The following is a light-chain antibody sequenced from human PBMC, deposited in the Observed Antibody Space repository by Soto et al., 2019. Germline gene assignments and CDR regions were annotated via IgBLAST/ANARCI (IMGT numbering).Light chain of an antibody. CDR3: SSYRSSSSAVL. V-gene: IGLV2-14*01. CDR1: SSDIGGYNY. Sequence: QSALTQPASVSGSPGQSIAISCTGTSSDIGGYNYVSWYQQHPDKAPKLLVYDVTERPSGVSNRFSGSKSGNTASLTISGLQAEDEADYYCSSYRSSSSAVLFGGGTKLTVL. J-gene: IGLJ3*02. CDR2: DVT.